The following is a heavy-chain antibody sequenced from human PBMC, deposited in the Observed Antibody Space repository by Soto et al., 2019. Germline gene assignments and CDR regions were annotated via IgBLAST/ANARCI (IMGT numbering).Heavy chain of an antibody. CDR1: GLTFTSYT. V-gene: IGHV3-21*01. CDR3: AVSRGYDNRGYYCFHSMDA. J-gene: IGHJ6*02. Sequence: GGSLRLSCAASGLTFTSYTVNWVRQAPGKGLEWVASISTSSSYIHYAASVEGRVAISRDNSKNLVFLRMNNLRAEDTALYYCAVSRGYDNRGYYCFHSMDAWGQGTTVTVSS. D-gene: IGHD3-22*01. CDR2: ISTSSSYI.